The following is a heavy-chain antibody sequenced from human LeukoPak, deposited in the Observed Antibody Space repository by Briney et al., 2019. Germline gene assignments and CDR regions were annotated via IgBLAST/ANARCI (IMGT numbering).Heavy chain of an antibody. CDR3: ARGAYYYDSSGSIPRLYYFDY. CDR1: GGSISSGDYY. Sequence: SQTLSLTCTVSGGSISSGDYYWSWIRQPPGKGLEWIGYIYYSGSTYYNPSLKSRVTISVDTSKNQFSLKLSSVTAADTAVYYCARGAYYYDSSGSIPRLYYFDYWGQGTLVTVSS. J-gene: IGHJ4*02. CDR2: IYYSGST. V-gene: IGHV4-30-4*01. D-gene: IGHD3-22*01.